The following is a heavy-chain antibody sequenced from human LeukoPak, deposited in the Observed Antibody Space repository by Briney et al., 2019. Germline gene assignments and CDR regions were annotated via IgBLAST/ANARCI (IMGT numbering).Heavy chain of an antibody. D-gene: IGHD5-24*01. V-gene: IGHV3-23*01. CDR1: GFTFSSYA. J-gene: IGHJ3*02. CDR2: INRIGGGT. Sequence: GGSLRLSCAASGFTFSSYAMSWVRQAPGKGLEWVSAINRIGGGTYYADSVKGRFTISRDNSKNTLYLQMNSRRAEDTAVYYCAKGFRAYNRVLGAFDIWGQGTMVTVSS. CDR3: AKGFRAYNRVLGAFDI.